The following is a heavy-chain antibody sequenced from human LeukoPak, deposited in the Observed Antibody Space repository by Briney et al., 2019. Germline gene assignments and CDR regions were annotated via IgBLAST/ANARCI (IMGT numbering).Heavy chain of an antibody. CDR3: ARSIAAAVYFDY. D-gene: IGHD6-13*01. J-gene: IGHJ4*02. Sequence: GGSLRLSCAASGFTFSSYSMNWVRQAPGKGLEWVSSISSSSSYIYYADSVKGRFTISRDNAKNSLYLQMNSLRAEDTAVYYCARSIAAAVYFDYWGQGTLVTVSS. CDR2: ISSSSSYI. CDR1: GFTFSSYS. V-gene: IGHV3-21*01.